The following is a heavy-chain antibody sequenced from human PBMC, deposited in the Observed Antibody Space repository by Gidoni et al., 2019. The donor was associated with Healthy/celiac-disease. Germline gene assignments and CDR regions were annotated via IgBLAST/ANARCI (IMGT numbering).Heavy chain of an antibody. D-gene: IGHD3-10*01. CDR2: IIPILGIA. V-gene: IGHV1-69*02. CDR1: GGTFSSYT. Sequence: QVQLVQSGAEVKKPGSSVKVSCKASGGTFSSYTISWVRQAPGQGLEWMGRIIPILGIANYAQKFQGRVTITADKSTSTAYMELSSLRSEDTAVYYCASTTYYYGSGSPPGWFDPWGQGTLVTVSS. J-gene: IGHJ5*02. CDR3: ASTTYYYGSGSPPGWFDP.